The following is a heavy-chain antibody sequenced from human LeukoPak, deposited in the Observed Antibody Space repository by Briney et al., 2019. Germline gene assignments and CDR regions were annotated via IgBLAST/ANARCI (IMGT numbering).Heavy chain of an antibody. CDR2: SRNRTHSYTT. J-gene: IGHJ3*02. CDR3: TSPLYYYDSSGYYFLDAFDI. Sequence: PGGSLRLSCAASGFTFSDHYMNWVRQAPGKWLEWVARSRNRTHSYTTKYAASLKGRFIISRDDSKNSLYLQMNSLKTEDTAVYYCTSPLYYYDSSGYYFLDAFDIWGQGTMVTVSS. V-gene: IGHV3-72*01. D-gene: IGHD3-22*01. CDR1: GFTFSDHY.